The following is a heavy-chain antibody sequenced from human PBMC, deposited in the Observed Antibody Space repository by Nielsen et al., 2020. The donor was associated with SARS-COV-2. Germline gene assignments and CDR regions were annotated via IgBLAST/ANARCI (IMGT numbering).Heavy chain of an antibody. CDR3: ARDLDYYGSGSYPHYFDY. D-gene: IGHD3-10*01. CDR2: ISWNSGSI. CDR1: GFTFDDYA. V-gene: IGHV3-9*01. J-gene: IGHJ4*02. Sequence: GGSLRLSCAASGFTFDDYAMHWVRQAPGKGLEWVSGISWNSGSIGYADSVKGRFTISRDNAKNSLYLQMNSLRAEDTAVYYCARDLDYYGSGSYPHYFDYWGQGTLVTVSS.